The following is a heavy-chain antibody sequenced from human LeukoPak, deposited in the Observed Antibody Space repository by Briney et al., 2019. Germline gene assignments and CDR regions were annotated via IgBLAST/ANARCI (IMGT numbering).Heavy chain of an antibody. D-gene: IGHD6-19*01. Sequence: GGSLRLSCAASGFTFSSYAMHWVRQAPGKGLEWVSSISSSSSYIYYADSVKGRFTISRDNAKNSLYLQMNSLRAEDTAVYYCARNVGRGRYSSGWYPRFFDYWGQGTLVTVSS. J-gene: IGHJ4*02. CDR2: ISSSSSYI. V-gene: IGHV3-21*01. CDR3: ARNVGRGRYSSGWYPRFFDY. CDR1: GFTFSSYA.